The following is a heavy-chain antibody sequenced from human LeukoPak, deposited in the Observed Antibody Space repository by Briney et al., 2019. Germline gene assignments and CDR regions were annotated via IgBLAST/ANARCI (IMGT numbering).Heavy chain of an antibody. CDR2: INPNSGGT. V-gene: IGHV1-2*02. CDR3: ARGPNYYDSSGYGLN. Sequence: ASVKVSCKASGYTFTGYYMHWVRQAPGQGLEWMGWINPNSGGTNYAQKFQGRVTMTRDTSISTAYMELSRLRSDETAVYYCARGPNYYDSSGYGLNWGQGTLVTVSS. J-gene: IGHJ4*02. D-gene: IGHD3-22*01. CDR1: GYTFTGYY.